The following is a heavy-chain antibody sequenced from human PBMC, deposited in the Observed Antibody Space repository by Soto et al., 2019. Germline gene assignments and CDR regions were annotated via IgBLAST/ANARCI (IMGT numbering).Heavy chain of an antibody. CDR2: IYYSGST. CDR1: GGSISSGGYS. V-gene: IGHV4-61*08. Sequence: SETLSLTCAVSGGSISSGGYSWSWIRQPPGKGLEWIGYIYYSGSTNYNPSLKSRVTISVDTSKNQFSLKLSSVTAADTAVYYCARDEKKLRYFDWTRYYYYGMDVWGQGTTVTVSS. CDR3: ARDEKKLRYFDWTRYYYYGMDV. D-gene: IGHD3-9*01. J-gene: IGHJ6*02.